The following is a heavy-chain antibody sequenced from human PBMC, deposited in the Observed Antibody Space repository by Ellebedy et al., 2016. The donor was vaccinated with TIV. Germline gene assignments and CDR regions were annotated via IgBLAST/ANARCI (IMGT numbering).Heavy chain of an antibody. D-gene: IGHD3-9*01. J-gene: IGHJ6*02. CDR3: RRAREPEYFAYYYSGMDV. CDR1: GYTVSNNY. V-gene: IGHV3-53*01. Sequence: GESLKISCAASGYTVSNNYISWVRQAPGKGLEWVSVIYSGGSTYYADSVKGRFTISRENAKNSLYLQMNSLRGDDTAVYYCRRAREPEYFAYYYSGMDVWGQGTTVTVSS. CDR2: IYSGGST.